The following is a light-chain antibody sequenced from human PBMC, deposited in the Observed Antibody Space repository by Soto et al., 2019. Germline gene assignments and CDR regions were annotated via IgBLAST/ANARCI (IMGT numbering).Light chain of an antibody. CDR3: QQYKNWPPT. Sequence: IVFRKSPAILSLCQWGIVTLSCMASQSVSNYLAWYQQKPGQAPRALIYDASKRATGVPARFSGSGSGTDFTLTISSLEPEDFASYHCQQYKNWPPTFGQGRRLEI. V-gene: IGKV3-11*01. CDR2: DAS. J-gene: IGKJ5*01. CDR1: QSVSNY.